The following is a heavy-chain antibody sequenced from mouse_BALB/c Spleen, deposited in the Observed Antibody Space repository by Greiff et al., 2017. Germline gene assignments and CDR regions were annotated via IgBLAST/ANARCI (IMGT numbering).Heavy chain of an antibody. Sequence: EVQLQQSGPELVKPGASVKISCKASGYSFTGYFMHWVKQSHGKSLEWIGRINPYNGDTFYNQKFKGKATLTVDKSSSTAHMELLSLTSEDSAVYYCGRGGGRSLYYDYWGQGTTRTVSS. J-gene: IGHJ2*01. CDR1: GYSFTGYF. D-gene: IGHD1-1*01. CDR2: INPYNGDT. CDR3: GRGGGRSLYYDY. V-gene: IGHV1-37*01.